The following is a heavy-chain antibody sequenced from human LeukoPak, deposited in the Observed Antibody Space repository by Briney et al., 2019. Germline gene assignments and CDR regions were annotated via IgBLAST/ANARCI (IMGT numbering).Heavy chain of an antibody. J-gene: IGHJ4*02. CDR3: ARDSDYDILTGLDY. CDR1: GFTFSGFA. V-gene: IGHV3-30*04. Sequence: GRSLRLSCAASGFTFSGFAVHWVRQAPGKGLEWVAVMSYDGSSEYYADSVKGRFTVSRDNSKNMLYLQMNSLRAEDTAVYYCARDSDYDILTGLDYWGQGTLVTVSS. CDR2: MSYDGSSE. D-gene: IGHD3-9*01.